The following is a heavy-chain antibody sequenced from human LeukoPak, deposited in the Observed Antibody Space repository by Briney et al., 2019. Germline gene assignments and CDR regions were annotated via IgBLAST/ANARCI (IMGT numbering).Heavy chain of an antibody. J-gene: IGHJ3*02. CDR3: ARVTYSSSSISLHAFDI. CDR1: GGSISTYY. Sequence: SETLSLTCTVSGGSISTYYRSWIRQPAGKGLEWIGRIYTSGSTNYNPSLKSRVTMSVDTSKNQFSLKLSSVTAADTAVYYCARVTYSSSSISLHAFDIWRQGPMVTVSS. D-gene: IGHD6-6*01. CDR2: IYTSGST. V-gene: IGHV4-4*07.